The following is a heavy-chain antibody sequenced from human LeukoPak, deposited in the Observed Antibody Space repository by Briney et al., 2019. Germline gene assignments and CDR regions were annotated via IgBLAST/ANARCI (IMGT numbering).Heavy chain of an antibody. D-gene: IGHD6-13*01. CDR2: MNPNSGNT. CDR3: ARGSRGIAGYYFDY. CDR1: GYTFTSYD. Sequence: ASVKVSCKASGYTFTSYDINWVRRATGQGLEWMGWMNPNSGNTGYAQKFQGRVTMTRNTSISTAYMELSSLRSEDTAVYYCARGSRGIAGYYFDYWGQGTLVTVSS. V-gene: IGHV1-8*01. J-gene: IGHJ4*02.